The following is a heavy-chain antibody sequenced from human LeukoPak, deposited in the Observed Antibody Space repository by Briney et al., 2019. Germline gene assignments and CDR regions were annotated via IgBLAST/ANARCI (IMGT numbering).Heavy chain of an antibody. CDR1: GFTFSSYW. Sequence: GGSLRLSCAASGFTFSSYWRSWVRQAPGKGLEWVANINQDGSEKYYVDSVKGRFTISRDNAKNSLYLQMNSLRAEDTAVYYCARVYGDYREDAFDIWGQGTMVTVSS. CDR3: ARVYGDYREDAFDI. J-gene: IGHJ3*02. V-gene: IGHV3-7*01. D-gene: IGHD4-17*01. CDR2: INQDGSEK.